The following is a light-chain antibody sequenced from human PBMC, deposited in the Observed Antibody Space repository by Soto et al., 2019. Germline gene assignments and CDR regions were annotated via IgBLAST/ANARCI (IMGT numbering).Light chain of an antibody. CDR3: SSYAGSNTVL. J-gene: IGLJ3*02. CDR1: SSDVGGYNY. Sequence: QSVLTQPPSASGSPGQSVTISCTGSSSDVGGYNYVSWYQQRPGQAPKIVIYEVSERPSGVPDRFSGSKSGNTASLTVSGLQAEDEGDYYCSSYAGSNTVLFGGGTKLTVL. V-gene: IGLV2-8*01. CDR2: EVS.